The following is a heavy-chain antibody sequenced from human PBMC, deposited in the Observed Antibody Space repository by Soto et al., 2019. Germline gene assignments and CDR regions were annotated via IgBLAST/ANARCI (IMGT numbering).Heavy chain of an antibody. Sequence: XGSLRLACSASGVTFSNYGMSWVRQAPGKGLEWVSALPEIGTNTYYADSVKGRFTISRDNSKNTLFLQINNLRAGDTAVYYCAKKSGVGATWYLDYSGQATLVTVSS. CDR1: GVTFSNYG. V-gene: IGHV3-23*01. CDR3: AKKSGVGATWYLDY. D-gene: IGHD1-26*01. J-gene: IGHJ4*02. CDR2: LPEIGTNT.